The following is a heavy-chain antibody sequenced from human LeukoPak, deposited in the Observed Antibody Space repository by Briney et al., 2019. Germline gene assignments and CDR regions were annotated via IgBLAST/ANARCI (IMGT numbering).Heavy chain of an antibody. V-gene: IGHV4-39*07. J-gene: IGHJ6*03. Sequence: SETLSLTCTVSGGSISSSSYYWGWIRQPPGKGLEWIGRIYTSGSTNYNPTLKSRVTISVDTSKNQFSLKLSSVTAADTAVYYCARDPVVVPAAKNYYYYYMDVWGKGTTVTVSS. CDR3: ARDPVVVPAAKNYYYYYMDV. CDR2: IYTSGST. CDR1: GGSISSSSYY. D-gene: IGHD2-2*01.